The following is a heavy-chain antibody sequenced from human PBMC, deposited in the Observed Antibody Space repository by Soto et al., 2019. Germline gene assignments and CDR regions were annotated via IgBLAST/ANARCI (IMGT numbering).Heavy chain of an antibody. CDR2: INHSGST. D-gene: IGHD5-18*01. V-gene: IGHV4-34*01. Sequence: PSETLSLTCAVYGGSFSGYYWSWIRQPPGKGLEWIGEINHSGSTNYNPSLKSRVTISVDTSKNQFPLKLSSVTAADTAVYYCARGLKEGYSYGYDYWGQGTLVTVSS. CDR1: GGSFSGYY. J-gene: IGHJ4*02. CDR3: ARGLKEGYSYGYDY.